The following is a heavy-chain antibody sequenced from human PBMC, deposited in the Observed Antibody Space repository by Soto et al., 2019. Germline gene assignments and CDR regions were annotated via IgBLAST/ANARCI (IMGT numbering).Heavy chain of an antibody. CDR3: AREYSRGDAFDI. CDR1: GFTFSSYG. Sequence: QVQLVESGGGVVQPGRSLRLSCAASGFTFSSYGMHWVRQAPGKGLEWVAVIWYDGSNKYYADSVKGRFTISRDNSKNTLYLQMNGLRAEDTGVYYCAREYSRGDAFDIWGQGRMVTVSS. J-gene: IGHJ3*02. D-gene: IGHD1-26*01. CDR2: IWYDGSNK. V-gene: IGHV3-33*01.